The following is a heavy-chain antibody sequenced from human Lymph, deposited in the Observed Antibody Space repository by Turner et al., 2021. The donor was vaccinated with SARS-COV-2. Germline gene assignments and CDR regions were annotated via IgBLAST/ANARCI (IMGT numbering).Heavy chain of an antibody. V-gene: IGHV1-69*10. CDR1: GGTFSSYA. Sequence: QVQLVQSGAEVKKPGSSVKVSCKASGGTFSSYAISWVRQAPGQGLGWMGGIILILGKANYAKRVQGRGTITADKATSTAYWELSSLIAEDTAVYYCARIAAPGMGGGVFYYYYGMDVWGQGTTVTVSS. J-gene: IGHJ6*02. CDR2: IILILGKA. CDR3: ARIAAPGMGGGVFYYYYGMDV. D-gene: IGHD6-13*01.